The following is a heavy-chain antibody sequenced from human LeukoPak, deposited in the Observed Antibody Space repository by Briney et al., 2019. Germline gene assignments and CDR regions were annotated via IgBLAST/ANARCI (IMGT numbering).Heavy chain of an antibody. D-gene: IGHD6-13*01. CDR1: GGSISRSGYY. Sequence: PSETLSLTCTVSGGSISRSGYYWGWIRQSPGKGLEWIGSINYSGSTYYNPSLESRVTISVDTSKNQFSLKLSSVTAADTAVYYCARPKGIAAAGTFDYWGQGTLVTVSS. CDR3: ARPKGIAAAGTFDY. V-gene: IGHV4-39*01. CDR2: INYSGST. J-gene: IGHJ4*02.